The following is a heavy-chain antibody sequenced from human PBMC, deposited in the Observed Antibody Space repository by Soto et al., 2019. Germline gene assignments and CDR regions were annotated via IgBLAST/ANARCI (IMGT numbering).Heavy chain of an antibody. J-gene: IGHJ4*02. CDR3: ARLVGSL. Sequence: QVQLVQSGAEVKKPGASVQVSCKASGYTFTGYYLHWVRQAPGQGLEWMGWINPMTGGTNIAQKFQGSVTMNRDTSISTGYMELSRLRSDDTAVYYCARLVGSLWGQGSLVTVSS. CDR1: GYTFTGYY. D-gene: IGHD1-26*01. CDR2: INPMTGGT. V-gene: IGHV1-2*02.